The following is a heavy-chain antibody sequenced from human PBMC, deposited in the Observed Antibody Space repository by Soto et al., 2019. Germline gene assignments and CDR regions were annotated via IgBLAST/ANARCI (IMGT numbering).Heavy chain of an antibody. CDR1: GFMFGSYW. Sequence: GGSLRLSCTASGFMFGSYWMTWVRHVPGKGLQWVANIKRDGSEKYYADFVRGRFTISRDNADNSVFLDMNSLRVDDTATYYCARVRATDYEIDYWGQGALVTVSS. D-gene: IGHD4-17*01. CDR2: IKRDGSEK. J-gene: IGHJ4*02. CDR3: ARVRATDYEIDY. V-gene: IGHV3-7*03.